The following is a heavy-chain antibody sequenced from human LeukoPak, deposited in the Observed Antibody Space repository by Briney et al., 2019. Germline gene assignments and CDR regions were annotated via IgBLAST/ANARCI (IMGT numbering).Heavy chain of an antibody. D-gene: IGHD6-25*01. Sequence: GGSLRLSCAASGLPFSSYSMNWVRQAPGRGLEWVSSISSSSSYIYYADSVKGRFTISRDNAKNSLYLQMNSLRAEDTAVYYCATYCEYSSGSFDLWGQGTLVTVSS. CDR3: ATYCEYSSGSFDL. CDR2: ISSSSSYI. J-gene: IGHJ5*02. V-gene: IGHV3-21*01. CDR1: GLPFSSYS.